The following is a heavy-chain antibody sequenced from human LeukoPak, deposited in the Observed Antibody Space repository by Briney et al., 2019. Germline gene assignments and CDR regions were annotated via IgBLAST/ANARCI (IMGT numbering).Heavy chain of an antibody. CDR1: GYTFTGYY. D-gene: IGHD6-13*01. V-gene: IGHV1-2*02. Sequence: ASVKVSCKASGYTFTGYYMHRVRQAPGQGLEYMGWINPNSGVTNYTQKFQGRVTMTRDTSISTAYMELSRLRSDDTAVFYCARDEAAAEGFDPWGQGTLVTVSS. CDR2: INPNSGVT. J-gene: IGHJ5*02. CDR3: ARDEAAAEGFDP.